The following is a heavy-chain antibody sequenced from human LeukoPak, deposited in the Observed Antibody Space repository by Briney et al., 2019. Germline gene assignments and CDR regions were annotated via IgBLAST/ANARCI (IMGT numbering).Heavy chain of an antibody. CDR2: INHTGST. CDR1: VGSFSGYY. CDR3: ARVLLAVAGTDYFDY. D-gene: IGHD6-19*01. V-gene: IGHV4-34*01. Sequence: PSETLSLTCAVYVGSFSGYYWSWIRQPPGKGREWVGEINHTGSTNYNPSLKSRVTISVDTSKNQFSLKLSSVTAADTAVYYCARVLLAVAGTDYFDYWGQGTLVTVSS. J-gene: IGHJ4*02.